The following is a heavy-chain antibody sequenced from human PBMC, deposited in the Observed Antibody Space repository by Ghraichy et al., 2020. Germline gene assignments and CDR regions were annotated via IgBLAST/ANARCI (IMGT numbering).Heavy chain of an antibody. D-gene: IGHD3-10*01. CDR2: IKQDGSEK. Sequence: LSLTCAASGFTFSSYWMSWVRQAPGKGLEWVANIKQDGSEKYYVDSVKGRFTISRDNAKNSLYLQMNSLRAEDTAVYYCARDDYAVPAGECWGQGSLVTVSS. V-gene: IGHV3-7*01. J-gene: IGHJ4*02. CDR1: GFTFSSYW. CDR3: ARDDYAVPAGEC.